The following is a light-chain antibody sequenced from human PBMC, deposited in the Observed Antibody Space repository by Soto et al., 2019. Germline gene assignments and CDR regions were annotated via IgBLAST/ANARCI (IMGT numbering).Light chain of an antibody. V-gene: IGLV1-47*02. CDR2: TNN. CDR1: RPSIGSNH. J-gene: IGLJ2*01. CDR3: GAWHDSLSGVI. Sequence: QSVLTQPPSASGTPGQRVTISCSGSRPSIGSNHVYWYQQLPGMAPKLLIYTNNQRPSGVPDRFSASKSGTSASLAISGLRSEDEADYYCGAWHDSLSGVIFGGGTKLTVL.